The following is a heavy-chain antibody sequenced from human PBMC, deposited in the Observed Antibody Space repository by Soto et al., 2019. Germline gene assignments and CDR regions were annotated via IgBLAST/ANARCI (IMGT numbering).Heavy chain of an antibody. J-gene: IGHJ4*02. V-gene: IGHV3-23*01. Sequence: GGSLRLSCAASGFTFSSYAMSWVRQAPGKGLEWVSAIIGSGGSTYYADSVKGRFTSSRDNSENTLYLQMNSLRAEDTAVYYCARTGGIAAVDYWGQGTLVTVSS. CDR3: ARTGGIAAVDY. CDR1: GFTFSSYA. CDR2: IIGSGGST. D-gene: IGHD6-25*01.